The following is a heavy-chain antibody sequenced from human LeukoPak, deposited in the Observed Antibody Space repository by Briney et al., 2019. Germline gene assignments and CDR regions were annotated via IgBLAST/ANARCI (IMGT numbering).Heavy chain of an antibody. J-gene: IGHJ4*02. V-gene: IGHV4-34*01. CDR1: GGSFSGYY. D-gene: IGHD3-10*01. CDR2: INHSGST. Sequence: PSETLSLTCTVSGGSFSGYYWSWIRQPPGKGLEWIGEINHSGSTNYNPSLKSRVTISVDTSKNQFSLKLSSVTAADTAVYYCARPKYYYGSGSPFDYWGQGTLVTVSS. CDR3: ARPKYYYGSGSPFDY.